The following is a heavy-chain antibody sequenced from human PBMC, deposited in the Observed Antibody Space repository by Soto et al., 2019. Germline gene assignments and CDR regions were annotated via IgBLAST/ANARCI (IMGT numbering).Heavy chain of an antibody. CDR2: INQDGREK. CDR3: ARDLIQ. V-gene: IGHV3-7*03. D-gene: IGHD2-21*01. J-gene: IGHJ4*02. CDR1: GFIFSSYW. Sequence: PGGSLRLSCAASGFIFSSYWMNWVRQAPGKGLEWVASINQDGREKYYVDSVKGRFTISRDNSKNTLYLQMNSLRAEDTAVYYCARDLIQWGQGTLVTVSS.